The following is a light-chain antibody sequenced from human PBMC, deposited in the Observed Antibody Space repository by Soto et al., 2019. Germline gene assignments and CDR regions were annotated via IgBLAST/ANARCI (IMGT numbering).Light chain of an antibody. CDR2: ANT. CDR3: QSYDNSLSGVL. V-gene: IGLV1-40*01. J-gene: IGLJ3*02. Sequence: QSVLTQPPSVSGAPGQRVTISCTGSSSNIGATFDVHWYQHRPGTGPKLLIYANTSRPSGVPDRFSASKSGTSASLAITGLQAEDEADYYCQSYDNSLSGVLFGGGTKLTVL. CDR1: SSNIGATFD.